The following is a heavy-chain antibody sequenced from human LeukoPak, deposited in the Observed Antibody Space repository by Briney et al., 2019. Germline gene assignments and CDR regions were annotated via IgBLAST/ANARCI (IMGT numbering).Heavy chain of an antibody. CDR1: GFTFSSYD. Sequence: PGGSLRLSCAASGFTFSSYDMHWVRQAPGKGLEWVAVIWFDGSNKYYADPVKGRFTISRDNSKNTLYLQMNSLRAEDTAVYYCARPSGSYWYFDLWGRGTLVTVSS. CDR3: ARPSGSYWYFDL. J-gene: IGHJ2*01. CDR2: IWFDGSNK. D-gene: IGHD1-26*01. V-gene: IGHV3-33*01.